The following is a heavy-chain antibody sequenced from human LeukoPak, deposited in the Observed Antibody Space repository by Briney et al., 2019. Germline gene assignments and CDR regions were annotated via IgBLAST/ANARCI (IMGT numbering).Heavy chain of an antibody. V-gene: IGHV3-11*06. CDR2: ISSSSSYT. Sequence: PGGSLRLSCAASGFTFSDYYMSWIRQAPGKGLEWVSYISSSSSYTNYADSVKGRFTISRDNAKNSLYLQMNSLRAEDTAVYYCARGTYCSGGSCYFGYWGQGTLVTVSS. CDR3: ARGTYCSGGSCYFGY. J-gene: IGHJ4*02. CDR1: GFTFSDYY. D-gene: IGHD2-15*01.